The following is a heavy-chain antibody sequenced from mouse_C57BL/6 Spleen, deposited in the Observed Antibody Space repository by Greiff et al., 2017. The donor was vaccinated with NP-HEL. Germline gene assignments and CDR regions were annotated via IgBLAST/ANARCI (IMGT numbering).Heavy chain of an antibody. D-gene: IGHD2-1*01. CDR2: IYPRDGST. CDR3: ARIYYGNWAWFAY. J-gene: IGHJ3*01. V-gene: IGHV1-78*01. CDR1: GYTFTDHT. Sequence: VQLQQSDAELVKPGASVKISCKVSGYTFTDHTIHWMKQRPEQGLEWIGYIYPRDGSTKYNEKFKGKATLTADKSSSTAYMQLNSLTSEDSAVYVCARIYYGNWAWFAYWGQGTLVTVSA.